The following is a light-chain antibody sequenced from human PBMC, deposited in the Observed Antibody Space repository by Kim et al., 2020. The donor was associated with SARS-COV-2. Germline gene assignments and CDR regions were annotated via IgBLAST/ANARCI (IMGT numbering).Light chain of an antibody. Sequence: PVQSVTISCTETSSDVGGYNYLSWYPQHPGKAPKLMIYDVSKRPSGVPDRFSGSKSGNAASLTISGLQAEDEADYYCCSYAGSYVFGTGTKVTVL. J-gene: IGLJ1*01. CDR3: CSYAGSYV. CDR2: DVS. V-gene: IGLV2-11*01. CDR1: SSDVGGYNY.